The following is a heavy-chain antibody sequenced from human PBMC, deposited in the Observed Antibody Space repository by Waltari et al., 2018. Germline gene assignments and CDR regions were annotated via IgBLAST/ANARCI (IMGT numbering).Heavy chain of an antibody. CDR1: GFTFSSYA. CDR2: ISGSGGST. J-gene: IGHJ2*01. D-gene: IGHD2-15*01. Sequence: EVQLLESGGGLVQPGGSLRLSCAASGFTFSSYAMSWVRQAPGKGLEWVSAISGSGGSTYYADSVKGRFTISRDNSKNTLYLQMNSLRAEDTAVYYCATLFHCSGGSCYGGYWYFDLWGRGTLVTVSS. CDR3: ATLFHCSGGSCYGGYWYFDL. V-gene: IGHV3-23*01.